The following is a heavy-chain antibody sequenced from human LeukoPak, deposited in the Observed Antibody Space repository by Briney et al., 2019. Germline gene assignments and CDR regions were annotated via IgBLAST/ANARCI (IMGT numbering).Heavy chain of an antibody. J-gene: IGHJ3*02. D-gene: IGHD3-10*01. V-gene: IGHV3-66*01. CDR1: GFTVSSNY. CDR3: ARVHVLLWFGELLCDAFDI. CDR2: IYSGGST. Sequence: HPGGSLRLSCAASGFTVSSNYMSWVRQAPGKGLEWVSVIYSGGSTYYADSVKGRFTISRDNSKNTLYLQMNSLRAEDTAVYYCARVHVLLWFGELLCDAFDIWGQGTMVTVSS.